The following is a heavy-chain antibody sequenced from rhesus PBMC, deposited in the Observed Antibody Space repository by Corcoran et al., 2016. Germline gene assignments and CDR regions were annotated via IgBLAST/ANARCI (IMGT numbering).Heavy chain of an antibody. V-gene: IGHV3S5*01. Sequence: EVQVVVTGGALVQPGGSLNLSCAASGFTFSRYGMSWVRQAPGKGLEWVSAINGGGGTTYYADSVKGRFTISRDNSKNTLSLQMNSLRPEDTAVYYCAKGGTGYYFDSWGQGVLVTVSS. CDR3: AKGGTGYYFDS. D-gene: IGHD3-3*01. J-gene: IGHJ4*01. CDR2: INGGGGTT. CDR1: GFTFSRYG.